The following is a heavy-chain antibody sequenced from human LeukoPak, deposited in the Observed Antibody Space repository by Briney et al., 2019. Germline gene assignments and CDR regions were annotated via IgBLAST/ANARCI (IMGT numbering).Heavy chain of an antibody. CDR3: AKDFRGIAARPNLSSWFDP. V-gene: IGHV3-23*01. CDR2: ISGSGGST. J-gene: IGHJ5*02. D-gene: IGHD6-6*01. Sequence: GGSLRLSCAASGFTFNSYAMSWVRQAPGKGLEWVSAISGSGGSTYYADSVKGRFTISRDNSKNTLYLQMNSLRAEDTAVYYCAKDFRGIAARPNLSSWFDPWGQGTLVTVSS. CDR1: GFTFNSYA.